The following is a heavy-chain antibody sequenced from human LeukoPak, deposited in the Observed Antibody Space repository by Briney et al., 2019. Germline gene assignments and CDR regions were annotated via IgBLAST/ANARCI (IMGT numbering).Heavy chain of an antibody. Sequence: GWSLRLSCAASGFTFSSYAMSWVRQAPGKGLEWVSAISGSGGSTYYADSVKGRFTISRDNSQNTRYLQMNSLRAEDTAVYYCAKDRITYYYDSSGYYDAFDIWGQGTMVTVSS. CDR2: ISGSGGST. CDR3: AKDRITYYYDSSGYYDAFDI. CDR1: GFTFSSYA. J-gene: IGHJ3*02. V-gene: IGHV3-23*01. D-gene: IGHD3-22*01.